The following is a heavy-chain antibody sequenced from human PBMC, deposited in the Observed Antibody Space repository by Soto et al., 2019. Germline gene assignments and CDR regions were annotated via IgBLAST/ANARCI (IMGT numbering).Heavy chain of an antibody. J-gene: IGHJ4*02. CDR1: GFSFRSYG. D-gene: IGHD3-10*01. CDR3: GKALSHYGSGSYYTNDY. CDR2: ISNDGINK. V-gene: IGHV3-30*18. Sequence: GGSLRLSCAASGFSFRSYGMHWVRQAPGKGLEWVAVISNDGINKYYADSVKGRFTISRDDSKNTMYLQMNSLRIEDTAVYYCGKALSHYGSGSYYTNDYWGQGTLVTVSS.